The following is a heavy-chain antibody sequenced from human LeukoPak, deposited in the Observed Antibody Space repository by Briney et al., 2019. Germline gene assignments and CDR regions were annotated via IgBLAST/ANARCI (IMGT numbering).Heavy chain of an antibody. CDR1: GGSISSHY. D-gene: IGHD5-18*01. V-gene: IGHV4-59*11. Sequence: SETLSLTCTVSGGSISSHYWSWIRQPPGKGLEWIGYIYYSGSTNYNPSLKSRVTISVDTSKNQFSLKLSSVTAADTAVYYCARVYSYGPVYFDYWSQGTLVTVSS. CDR2: IYYSGST. CDR3: ARVYSYGPVYFDY. J-gene: IGHJ4*02.